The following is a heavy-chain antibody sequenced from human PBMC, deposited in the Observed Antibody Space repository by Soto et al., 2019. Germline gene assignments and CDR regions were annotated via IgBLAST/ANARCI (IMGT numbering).Heavy chain of an antibody. CDR3: VRGSILITTAGAGGMAV. Sequence: SETLSLTCTVSGGSSSNDAYYWSWIRQHPGKGLEWIGYIYYSGGTNYNPSLTSRITISVDTSKNQFSLKLSSVTAADTAVYYCVRGSILITTAGAGGMAVWGQGTTVTVSS. D-gene: IGHD6-13*01. J-gene: IGHJ6*02. V-gene: IGHV4-31*03. CDR2: IYYSGGT. CDR1: GGSSSNDAYY.